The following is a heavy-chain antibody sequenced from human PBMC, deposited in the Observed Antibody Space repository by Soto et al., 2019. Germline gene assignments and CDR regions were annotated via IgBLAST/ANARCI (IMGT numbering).Heavy chain of an antibody. CDR1: GDSVSSNSAT. J-gene: IGHJ3*02. D-gene: IGHD3-16*01. CDR2: TYYRSKWYN. V-gene: IGHV6-1*01. CDR3: ARGSRGAFDI. Sequence: SQTLSLTCAISGDSVSSNSATWSCIMQSPSRGLEWLGRTYYRSKWYNDYAVSVKSRITVNPDTSKNQFSLQLNSVTPEDTAVYYCARGSRGAFDIWGQGTMVTVSS.